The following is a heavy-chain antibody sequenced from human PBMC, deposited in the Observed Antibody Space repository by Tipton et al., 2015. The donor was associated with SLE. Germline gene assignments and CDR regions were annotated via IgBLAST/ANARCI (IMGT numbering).Heavy chain of an antibody. J-gene: IGHJ6*03. CDR3: ARAPHDYGDYYMDV. D-gene: IGHD4-17*01. CDR1: GGSISSSSYY. CDR2: IYYSGST. V-gene: IGHV4-39*07. Sequence: TLSLTCTVSGGSISSSSYYWGWIRQPPGKGLEWIGSIYYSGSTYYNPSLKSRVTISVDTSKNQFSLKLSSVTAADTAVYYCARAPHDYGDYYMDVWGKGTTVTVSS.